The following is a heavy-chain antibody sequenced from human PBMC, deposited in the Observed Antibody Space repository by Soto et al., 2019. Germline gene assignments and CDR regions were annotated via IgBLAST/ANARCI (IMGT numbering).Heavy chain of an antibody. D-gene: IGHD3-10*01. CDR3: ARGYYGSGSYHDPFEY. V-gene: IGHV4-59*01. Sequence: SETLSLTCSVSGGSISSYYWSWIRQPPGKGLEWIGYIYYSGSTNYNPSLKRRVTISVDTSKHQCSLQLSSVTAADTAVYYCARGYYGSGSYHDPFEYWGQGTLVTVSS. J-gene: IGHJ4*02. CDR2: IYYSGST. CDR1: GGSISSYY.